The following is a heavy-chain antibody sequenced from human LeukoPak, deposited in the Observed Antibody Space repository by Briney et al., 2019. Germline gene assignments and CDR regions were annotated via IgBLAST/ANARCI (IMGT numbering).Heavy chain of an antibody. CDR3: ASCFWSGYKSSYYYGMDV. Sequence: ASVKVSCKASGGTFSSYTISWVRQAPGQGLEWMGRIIPILGIANYAQKFQGRVTITAGKSTSTAYMELSSLRSEDTAVYYCASCFWSGYKSSYYYGMDVWGQGTTVTVSS. D-gene: IGHD3-3*01. CDR1: GGTFSSYT. CDR2: IIPILGIA. V-gene: IGHV1-69*02. J-gene: IGHJ6*02.